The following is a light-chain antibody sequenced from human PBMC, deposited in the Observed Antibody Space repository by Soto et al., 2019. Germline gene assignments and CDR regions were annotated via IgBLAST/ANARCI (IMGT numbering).Light chain of an antibody. CDR2: GAS. V-gene: IGKV3-15*01. CDR1: QSVSSN. CDR3: LQYNKWPLA. Sequence: IAMMQSPATLSVSPGERATLSCRASQSVSSNLAWYQQKPGQAPRLLIYGASTRATGIPARFSGSGSGTEFTLTLSSLQSEDFAVYYCLQYNKWPLAFGSGTKVEIK. J-gene: IGKJ1*01.